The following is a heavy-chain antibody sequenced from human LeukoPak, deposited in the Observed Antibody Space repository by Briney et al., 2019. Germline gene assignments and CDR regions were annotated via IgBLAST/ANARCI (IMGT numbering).Heavy chain of an antibody. V-gene: IGHV3-21*01. J-gene: IGHJ6*03. Sequence: PGGSLRLSCAASGFTFSSYSMNWVRQAPGKGLEWVSSISSSSSYIYYADSVKGRFTISRDNAKNSLYLQMNSLRAEDTAVYYCARDRGYCSSTSCYYYYMDVWGKGTTVTVSS. D-gene: IGHD2-2*01. CDR2: ISSSSSYI. CDR3: ARDRGYCSSTSCYYYYMDV. CDR1: GFTFSSYS.